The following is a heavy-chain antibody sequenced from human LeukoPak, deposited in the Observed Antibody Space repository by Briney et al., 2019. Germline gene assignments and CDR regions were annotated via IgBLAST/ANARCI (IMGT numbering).Heavy chain of an antibody. Sequence: PSQTLSLTCSVSGASITSESYYWTWVRQPAGRGLEWIGRIYASGVNSYNPSLKTRLTISLDTAKNQFSLKLSSVTAADTAVYYCAREANYYDSSGYYLWFDYWGQGTLVTVSS. V-gene: IGHV4-61*02. CDR3: AREANYYDSSGYYLWFDY. J-gene: IGHJ4*02. D-gene: IGHD3-22*01. CDR2: IYASGVN. CDR1: GASITSESYY.